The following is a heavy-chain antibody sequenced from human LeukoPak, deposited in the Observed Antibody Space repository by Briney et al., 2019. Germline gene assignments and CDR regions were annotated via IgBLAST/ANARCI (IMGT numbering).Heavy chain of an antibody. Sequence: ASVKVSCKASGYTFTGYYMHWVRQAPGQGPEWMGWINPNSGGTNYAQKFQGRVTMTRDTSISTAYMELSRLRSDDTAVYYCARFIAARSTFDYWGQGTLVTVSS. CDR3: ARFIAARSTFDY. CDR2: INPNSGGT. J-gene: IGHJ4*02. CDR1: GYTFTGYY. D-gene: IGHD6-13*01. V-gene: IGHV1-2*02.